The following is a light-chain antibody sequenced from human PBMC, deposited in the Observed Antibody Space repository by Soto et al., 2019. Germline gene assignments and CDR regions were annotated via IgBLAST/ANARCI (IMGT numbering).Light chain of an antibody. CDR1: SSNIGAGYD. V-gene: IGLV1-40*01. CDR3: QSYDSSRSGWV. Sequence: QSVLTQPPSVSGAPGQRVTISCTGISSNIGAGYDVHWYQQLPGTAPKLLIYGNSNRPSGVPDRFSGSKSGTSASLAITGLQAEDEADYYCQSYDSSRSGWVFGGGTKLTVL. J-gene: IGLJ3*02. CDR2: GNS.